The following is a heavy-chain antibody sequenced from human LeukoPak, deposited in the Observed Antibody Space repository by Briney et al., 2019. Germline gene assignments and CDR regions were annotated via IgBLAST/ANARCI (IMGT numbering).Heavy chain of an antibody. V-gene: IGHV1-18*01. D-gene: IGHD4-17*01. CDR1: GYTFTSYG. CDR3: ARDRDVVWALTTVRGDFDI. CDR2: ISVYNGNT. Sequence: ASVKVSCMASGYTFTSYGISWVRQAPGQGLEWMGWISVYNGNTNYAQKLQGRVTMTTDTSTSTAYMELRGLRSDDTAVYYCARDRDVVWALTTVRGDFDIWGQGTMVTVSS. J-gene: IGHJ3*02.